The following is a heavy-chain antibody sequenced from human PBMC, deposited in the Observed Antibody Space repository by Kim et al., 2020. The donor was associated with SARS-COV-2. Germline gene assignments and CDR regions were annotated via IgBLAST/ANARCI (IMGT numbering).Heavy chain of an antibody. Sequence: SETLSLTCTVSGGSISSYYWSWIRQPPGKGLEWIGYIYYSGSTNYNPSLKSRVTISVDTSKNQFSLKLSSVTAADTAVYYCARDRPRIGYCSGGSCPNYYYGMDVWGQGTTVTVFS. CDR2: IYYSGST. CDR3: ARDRPRIGYCSGGSCPNYYYGMDV. CDR1: GGSISSYY. J-gene: IGHJ6*02. D-gene: IGHD2-15*01. V-gene: IGHV4-59*01.